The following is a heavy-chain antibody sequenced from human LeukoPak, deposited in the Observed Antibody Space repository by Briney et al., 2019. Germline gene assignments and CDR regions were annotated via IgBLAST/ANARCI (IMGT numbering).Heavy chain of an antibody. J-gene: IGHJ6*03. Sequence: SETLSLTCTVSSGSISSGSYYWSWIRQPAGKGLEWIGRMYTSGSTNYNPSLKSRVTISADTSKNQFSLKLSSVTAADTAVYYCARGASSSSAIGYYYYYMDVWGKGTTVTVSS. CDR1: SGSISSGSYY. D-gene: IGHD6-6*01. CDR3: ARGASSSSAIGYYYYYMDV. V-gene: IGHV4-61*02. CDR2: MYTSGST.